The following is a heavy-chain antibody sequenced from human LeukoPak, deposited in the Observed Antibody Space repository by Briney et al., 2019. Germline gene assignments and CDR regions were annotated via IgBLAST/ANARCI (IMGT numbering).Heavy chain of an antibody. CDR3: ARDFSGASRIDY. Sequence: PGGSLRLSCAASGFTFSGYSMNWVRQAPGKGLDWVSAIHSSGNTYYADSVKGRVTISRDNAKNSLYLQMNSLRAEDTAVYYCARDFSGASRIDYWGQGTLVTASS. J-gene: IGHJ4*02. CDR2: IHSSGNT. D-gene: IGHD1-26*01. CDR1: GFTFSGYS. V-gene: IGHV3-21*01.